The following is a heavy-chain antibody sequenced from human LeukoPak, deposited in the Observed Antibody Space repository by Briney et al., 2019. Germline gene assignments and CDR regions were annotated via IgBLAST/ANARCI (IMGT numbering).Heavy chain of an antibody. Sequence: ASVKVSCKASGGTFSSYAISWVRQAPGQGLEWMGGIIPIFGTANYAQKFQGRVTITADKSTSTAYMELSSLRSEDTAVYYCARDRYYYGSGVYYFDYWGQGTLVTVSS. J-gene: IGHJ4*02. CDR1: GGTFSSYA. V-gene: IGHV1-69*06. D-gene: IGHD3-10*01. CDR2: IIPIFGTA. CDR3: ARDRYYYGSGVYYFDY.